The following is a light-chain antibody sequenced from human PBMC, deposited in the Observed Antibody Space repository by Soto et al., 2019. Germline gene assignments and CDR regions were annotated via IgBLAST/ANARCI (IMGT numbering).Light chain of an antibody. V-gene: IGLV2-14*01. CDR1: SIDVGAYNY. Sequence: QSVLTQPASVSGSPGQSITISCTGTSIDVGAYNYVSWYQQHPGKAPKLVIFEVSNRPSGVSDRFSGSKSGSTASLTISGLQAEDEAEYFCSSYTRSATPLVFGTGTKVTVL. CDR3: SSYTRSATPLV. CDR2: EVS. J-gene: IGLJ1*01.